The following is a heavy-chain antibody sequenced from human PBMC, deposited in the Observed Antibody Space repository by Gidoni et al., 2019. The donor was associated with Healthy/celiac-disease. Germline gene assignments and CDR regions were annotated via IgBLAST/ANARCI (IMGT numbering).Heavy chain of an antibody. CDR3: AREMGAEIYFDY. CDR2: INAGNGNT. J-gene: IGHJ4*02. V-gene: IGHV1-3*01. D-gene: IGHD1-26*01. Sequence: QVQLVQSGAEVTKPGASVKVSCKASGYPFTSYAMHWVRQAPGQMLEWLGWINAGNGNTKYSQKFQGRVTITRDTSASTAYMELSSLRSEDTAVYYCAREMGAEIYFDYWGQGTLVTVSS. CDR1: GYPFTSYA.